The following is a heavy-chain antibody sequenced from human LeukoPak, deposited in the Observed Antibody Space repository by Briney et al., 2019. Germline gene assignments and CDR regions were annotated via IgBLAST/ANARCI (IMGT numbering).Heavy chain of an antibody. J-gene: IGHJ4*02. CDR3: TRYPQFDY. CDR1: GYTFTGYY. CDR2: INPSSGLT. Sequence: ASVKVSCKASGYTFTGYYMHWVRQAPGQGLEWMGIINPSSGLTSYAQKFQGRVTVTSDTSTSTVYMELSSLRSEDTAIYYCTRYPQFDYWGQGTLVTVSS. V-gene: IGHV1-46*01.